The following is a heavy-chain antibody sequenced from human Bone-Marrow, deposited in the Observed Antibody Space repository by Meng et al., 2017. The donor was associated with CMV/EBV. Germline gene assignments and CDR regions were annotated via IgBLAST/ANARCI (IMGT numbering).Heavy chain of an antibody. J-gene: IGHJ4*02. Sequence: SETLSLTCTVSGGSINSVGYYWTWIRQRPGKGLEWIGYIYYSGGTNYNPSLQSRVTISVDTSKNQFSLKLSSVTAADTAMYYCARSVGCSSTYCYTYTSSWYPDYCGQGTLVTVSS. D-gene: IGHD6-13*01. CDR1: GGSINSVGYY. CDR3: ARSVGCSSTYCYTYTSSWYPDY. CDR2: IYYSGGT. V-gene: IGHV4-31*03.